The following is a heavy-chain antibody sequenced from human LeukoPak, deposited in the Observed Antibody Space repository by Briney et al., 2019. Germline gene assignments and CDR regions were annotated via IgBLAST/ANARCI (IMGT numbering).Heavy chain of an antibody. Sequence: GASVRLSCAASGFIFSSYWMHWVRQAPGKGLVWVSRINPDGSSANYADSVKGRFTITRDNAKNTLYLQMNSRRAEDTAVYYCARFRVAAATTGFDYWGQGTLVTVSS. D-gene: IGHD2-15*01. CDR1: GFIFSSYW. CDR3: ARFRVAAATTGFDY. CDR2: INPDGSSA. J-gene: IGHJ4*02. V-gene: IGHV3-74*01.